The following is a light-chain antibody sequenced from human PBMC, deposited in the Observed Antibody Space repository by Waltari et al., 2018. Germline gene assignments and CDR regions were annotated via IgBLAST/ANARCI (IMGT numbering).Light chain of an antibody. J-gene: IGLJ3*02. CDR1: ILGNKY. Sequence: SYELTQPPSVSVSPGQTASITCSGDILGNKYASWYQQKPGQSPLLVIYQDTKRPSGIPDRFSGSKSGNAATLTVSGTQAMDVADYYCQALGTGAWVFGGGTKLTVL. V-gene: IGLV3-1*01. CDR3: QALGTGAWV. CDR2: QDT.